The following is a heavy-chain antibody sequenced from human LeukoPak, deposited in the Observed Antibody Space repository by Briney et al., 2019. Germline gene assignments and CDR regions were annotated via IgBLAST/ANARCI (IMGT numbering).Heavy chain of an antibody. CDR1: GFTFATYA. CDR3: ARGPKDGDYGDYLLVY. CDR2: ISGSADIT. J-gene: IGHJ4*02. Sequence: GRSLRLSCAASGFTFATYAMSWVRQPPGKGLEWVSSISGSADITYYADSVKGRFTISRDNSKNTLYLQMNSLRAGDTAVYYCARGPKDGDYGDYLLVYWGQGTLVTVSS. D-gene: IGHD4-17*01. V-gene: IGHV3-23*01.